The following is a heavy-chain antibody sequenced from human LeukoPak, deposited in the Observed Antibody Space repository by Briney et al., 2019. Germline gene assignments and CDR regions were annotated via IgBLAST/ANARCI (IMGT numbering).Heavy chain of an antibody. Sequence: ASVKVSCKASGYTFTSYYMHWVRQAPGQGLEWMGIINPSGGSTSYAQKFQGRVTMTRDMSTSTVYMELSSLRSEDTAVYYCARDYRDNWFDPWGQGTLVTVSS. CDR1: GYTFTSYY. CDR3: ARDYRDNWFDP. V-gene: IGHV1-46*01. J-gene: IGHJ5*02. D-gene: IGHD1-14*01. CDR2: INPSGGST.